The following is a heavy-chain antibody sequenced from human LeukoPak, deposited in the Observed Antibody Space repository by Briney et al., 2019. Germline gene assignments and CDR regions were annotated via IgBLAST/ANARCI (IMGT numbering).Heavy chain of an antibody. Sequence: GGSLRLSCAASGFTFGDYGMSWVRQAPGKGLEWVSGINWNGGSTGYADSVKGRFTISRDNAKNSLYLQMNSLRAEDTALYYCARVDYDSSGYHYFDYWGRGTLVTVSS. CDR2: INWNGGST. J-gene: IGHJ4*02. CDR3: ARVDYDSSGYHYFDY. CDR1: GFTFGDYG. V-gene: IGHV3-20*04. D-gene: IGHD3-22*01.